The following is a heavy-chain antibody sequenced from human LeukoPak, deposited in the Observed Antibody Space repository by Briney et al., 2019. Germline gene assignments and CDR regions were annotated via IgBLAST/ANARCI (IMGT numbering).Heavy chain of an antibody. Sequence: GGSLRLSCAASAFTFSNYWMSWVRQAPGKGLEWVSALSSGGTTWYADSVKGRFTISRDTSTSTLFLQMNSLRADDTALYYCAKDRAYPNDVFDIWGQGTMVTVS. CDR3: AKDRAYPNDVFDI. J-gene: IGHJ3*02. D-gene: IGHD2-21*01. CDR2: LSSGGTT. CDR1: AFTFSNYW. V-gene: IGHV3-23*01.